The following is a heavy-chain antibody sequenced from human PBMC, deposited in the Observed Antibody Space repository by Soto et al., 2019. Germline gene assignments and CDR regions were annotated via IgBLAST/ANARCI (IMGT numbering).Heavy chain of an antibody. D-gene: IGHD6-13*01. Sequence: SQTLSLTCAISVDSVSSNSAAWNWIRQSPSRGLEWLGRTYYRSTWYSDYALSVRGRILIDADTSKNQFSLHLDSLIPEDTAVYYCAGDASTWSYFDYWGRGIQVTVSS. V-gene: IGHV6-1*01. J-gene: IGHJ4*02. CDR2: TYYRSTWYS. CDR1: VDSVSSNSAA. CDR3: AGDASTWSYFDY.